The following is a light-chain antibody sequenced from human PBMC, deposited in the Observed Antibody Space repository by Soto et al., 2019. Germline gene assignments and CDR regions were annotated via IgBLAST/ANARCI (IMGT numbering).Light chain of an antibody. J-gene: IGKJ4*01. CDR3: QQYGYLVT. CDR2: GAS. CDR1: QSVSSSY. V-gene: IGKV3-20*01. Sequence: EIVLTQSPGTLSLSPGERSTLSFRASQSVSSSYLAWYQQKPGQAPRLLIYGASSRATGIPDRFSGSGSGTDFTLTISRLEPEDFAMYYCQQYGYLVTFGGGTKVDIK.